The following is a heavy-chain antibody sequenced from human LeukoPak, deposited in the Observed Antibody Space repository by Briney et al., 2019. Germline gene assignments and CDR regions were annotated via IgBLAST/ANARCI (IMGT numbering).Heavy chain of an antibody. CDR2: ISSSSSYI. Sequence: GGSLRLSCAASGFTFSSYSMNWVRQAPGKGLEWVSSISSSSSYIYYADSVKGRFTISRDNAKNSLYLQMNSLRAEDTAVYYCARDKYSSGWYRGSWFDPWGQGTLVTVSS. CDR3: ARDKYSSGWYRGSWFDP. D-gene: IGHD6-19*01. V-gene: IGHV3-21*01. J-gene: IGHJ5*02. CDR1: GFTFSSYS.